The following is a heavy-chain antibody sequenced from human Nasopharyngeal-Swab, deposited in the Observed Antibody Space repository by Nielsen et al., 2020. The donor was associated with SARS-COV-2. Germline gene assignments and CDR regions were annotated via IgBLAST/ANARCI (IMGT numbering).Heavy chain of an antibody. Sequence: GGFLRLSCTASGFTFGDYAMSWVRQAPGKGLEWVGFIRSKAYGGTTEYAASVKGRFTISRDDSKSIAYLQMNSLKTEDTAVYYCTRDIRVRGVPSDYYHGMDVWGQGTTVTVSS. CDR2: IRSKAYGGTT. CDR1: GFTFGDYA. CDR3: TRDIRVRGVPSDYYHGMDV. V-gene: IGHV3-49*04. J-gene: IGHJ6*02. D-gene: IGHD3-10*01.